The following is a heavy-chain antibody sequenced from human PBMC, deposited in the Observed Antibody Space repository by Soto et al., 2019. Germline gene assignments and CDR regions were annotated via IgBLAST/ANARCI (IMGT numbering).Heavy chain of an antibody. V-gene: IGHV3-64D*06. D-gene: IGHD2-21*01. Sequence: GGSLRLSFSASGFTFSSYAMHWVRQAPGKGLEYVSAIRSNGGSTCYQDSVKARFTISIDNSKKTLYLQMSSLGAEDTAVYYCVNATAVHIPPIDHXWGQGTLVTVSX. CDR2: IRSNGGST. J-gene: IGHJ4*02. CDR3: VNATAVHIPPIDHX. CDR1: GFTFSSYA.